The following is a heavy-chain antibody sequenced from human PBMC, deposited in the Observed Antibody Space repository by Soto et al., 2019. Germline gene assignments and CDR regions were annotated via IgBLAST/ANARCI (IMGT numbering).Heavy chain of an antibody. D-gene: IGHD3-22*01. CDR1: GFTFDNAW. CDR2: IRSKTDDGTT. CDR3: TARSKFYYDSSGYFSPYYYYGMDV. J-gene: IGHJ6*02. Sequence: EVQLVESGGGLVKPGGSLRLSCAASGFTFDNAWMNWVRQAPGKGLEWVGRIRSKTDDGTTDYAAPVKGRFTISRDDSKNTLYLQMNSLKTEDTAVYFCTARSKFYYDSSGYFSPYYYYGMDVWGQGTTVTVSS. V-gene: IGHV3-15*07.